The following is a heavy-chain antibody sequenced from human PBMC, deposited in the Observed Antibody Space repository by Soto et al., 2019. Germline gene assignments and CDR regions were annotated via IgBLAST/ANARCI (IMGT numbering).Heavy chain of an antibody. CDR3: GRDQDRNGDYNMFDY. CDR1: GFTFNDYY. V-gene: IGHV3-11*06. CDR2: ISTSGSYT. Sequence: GGSLSLSCAASGFTFNDYYMSWIRQGPGEGLEGISYISTSGSYTNYADPVKGRFTISRDNAKKSLYLQMNRLRAEDTAVYYCGRDQDRNGDYNMFDYWGQGTLVTVSS. D-gene: IGHD3-22*01. J-gene: IGHJ4*02.